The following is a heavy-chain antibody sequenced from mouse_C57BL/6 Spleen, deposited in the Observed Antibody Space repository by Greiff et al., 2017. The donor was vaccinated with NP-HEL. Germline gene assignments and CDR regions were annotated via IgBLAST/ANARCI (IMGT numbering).Heavy chain of an antibody. Sequence: QVQLQQSGAELARPGASVKLSCKASGYTFTSYGISWVKQRTGQGLEWIGEIYPRSGNTYYNEKFKGKATLTADKSSSTAYMELRSLTSEDSAVYFCARCRYYYGSSYEYFDVWGTGTTVTVSS. V-gene: IGHV1-81*01. CDR1: GYTFTSYG. CDR3: ARCRYYYGSSYEYFDV. J-gene: IGHJ1*03. D-gene: IGHD1-1*01. CDR2: IYPRSGNT.